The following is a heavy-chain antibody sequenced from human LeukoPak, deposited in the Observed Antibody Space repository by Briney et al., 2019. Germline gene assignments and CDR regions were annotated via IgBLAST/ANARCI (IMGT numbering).Heavy chain of an antibody. J-gene: IGHJ3*02. Sequence: GGPLRLSCAASGFIFRSVEMNWVGQAPGKGLEWVSYISSSVSTIYYADSVKGRFTISRDNAKNSLYLQMNSLRVEDTAVYYCARGGYCSGGTCYLFNAFDIWGQGTTVTVSS. CDR1: GFIFRSVE. CDR3: ARGGYCSGGTCYLFNAFDI. CDR2: ISSSVSTI. D-gene: IGHD2-15*01. V-gene: IGHV3-48*03.